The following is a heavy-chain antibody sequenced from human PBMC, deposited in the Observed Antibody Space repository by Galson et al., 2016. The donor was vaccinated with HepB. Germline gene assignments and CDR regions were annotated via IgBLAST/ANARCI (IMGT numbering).Heavy chain of an antibody. CDR2: IGTAGDT. CDR3: ARDLRGLARNYYVMDV. D-gene: IGHD3-10*01. J-gene: IGHJ6*02. V-gene: IGHV3-13*01. CDR1: GFTFSGYD. Sequence: SLRLSCAASGFTFSGYDMHWVRQATGKGLEWVSAIGTAGDTYYPGSVKGRFTISRENARNSLYLQMNSLRAGDTAVYQCARDLRGLARNYYVMDVWGPGTTVTVSS.